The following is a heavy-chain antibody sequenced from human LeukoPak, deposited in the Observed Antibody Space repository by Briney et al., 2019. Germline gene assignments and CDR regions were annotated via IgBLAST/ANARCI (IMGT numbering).Heavy chain of an antibody. D-gene: IGHD5-12*01. CDR1: GFTFRRFW. Sequence: GGSQTLYCAASGFTFRRFWMSWVRQAPGKGLEWVANIKQDGSEKYYVDSVKGRFTISRDNAKNSLYLQMNSLRAEDTAVFYCARDGTYTDYDPDFDIWGQGTLVTVST. CDR2: IKQDGSEK. J-gene: IGHJ4*02. V-gene: IGHV3-7*04. CDR3: ARDGTYTDYDPDFDI.